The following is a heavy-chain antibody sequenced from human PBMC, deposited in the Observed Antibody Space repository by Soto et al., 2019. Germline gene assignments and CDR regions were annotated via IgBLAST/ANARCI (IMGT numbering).Heavy chain of an antibody. Sequence: QVQLQQWGAGLLKPSETLSLTCAVYDGSFSAYYWSWIRQPPGKGLEWIGEINHSGSTNYNPSLKSRVTISVDTSKNQCSLKLSSVTAADTAVYYCARGRWFHRMYDYWGQGTLVTVSS. CDR1: DGSFSAYY. D-gene: IGHD3-10*01. CDR2: INHSGST. CDR3: ARGRWFHRMYDY. V-gene: IGHV4-34*01. J-gene: IGHJ4*02.